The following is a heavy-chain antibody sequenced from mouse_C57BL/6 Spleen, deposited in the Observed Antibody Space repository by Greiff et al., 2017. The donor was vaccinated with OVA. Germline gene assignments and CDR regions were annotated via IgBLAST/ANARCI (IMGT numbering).Heavy chain of an antibody. CDR2: IYPGDGDT. J-gene: IGHJ4*01. V-gene: IGHV1-82*01. CDR1: GYAFSSSW. Sequence: QVQLKESGPELVKPGASVKISCKASGYAFSSSWMNWVQQRPGKGLEWIGRIYPGDGDTNYNGKFKGKATLTADKSSSTAYMQLSSLTSEDSAVDFGARLTGTDAMDYWGQGTSVTVSS. D-gene: IGHD4-1*01. CDR3: ARLTGTDAMDY.